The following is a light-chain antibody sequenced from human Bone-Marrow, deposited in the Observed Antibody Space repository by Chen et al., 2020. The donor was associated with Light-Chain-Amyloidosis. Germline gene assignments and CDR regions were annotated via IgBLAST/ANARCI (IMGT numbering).Light chain of an antibody. J-gene: IGKJ2*01. Sequence: DRHMAQSPASLSAPVGDRVTLTCRASQSIGNYFNWFQQKPGKAPYLLIYAASNLQSGVPSRFSGSGSGADFTLTISSLQPEDFATYYCQQSYNTPRTFGQGTKLEIK. CDR3: QQSYNTPRT. V-gene: IGKV1-39*01. CDR2: AAS. CDR1: QSIGNY.